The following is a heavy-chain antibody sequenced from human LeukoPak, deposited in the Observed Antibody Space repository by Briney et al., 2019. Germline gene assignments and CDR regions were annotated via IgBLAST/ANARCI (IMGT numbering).Heavy chain of an antibody. D-gene: IGHD5-18*01. CDR2: MYYSGSN. CDR3: GSGYSYGYLYYYYYMDV. CDR1: GRSICRYY. Sequence: SETLSLTCTVSGRSICRYYWSWIRQPPGKGLEWIGYMYYSGSNNYNPSLKSRVTISVDTSKNQFFIKQSPLTAADTAVYYCGSGYSYGYLYYYYYMDVWGKGTTVNVSS. V-gene: IGHV4-59*01. J-gene: IGHJ6*03.